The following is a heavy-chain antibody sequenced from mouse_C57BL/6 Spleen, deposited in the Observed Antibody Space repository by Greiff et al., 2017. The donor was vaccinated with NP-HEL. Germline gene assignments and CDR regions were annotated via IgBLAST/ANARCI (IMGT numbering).Heavy chain of an antibody. Sequence: QVQLQQPGAELVKPGASVKLSCKASGYTFTSYWMHWVKQRPGQGLEWIGMIHPNSGSTNYNEKFKSKATLTVDKSSSTAYMQRSSLTSEDSAVYYCARSVVEDYFDYWGQGTTLTVSS. D-gene: IGHD1-1*01. CDR1: GYTFTSYW. J-gene: IGHJ2*01. V-gene: IGHV1-64*01. CDR3: ARSVVEDYFDY. CDR2: IHPNSGST.